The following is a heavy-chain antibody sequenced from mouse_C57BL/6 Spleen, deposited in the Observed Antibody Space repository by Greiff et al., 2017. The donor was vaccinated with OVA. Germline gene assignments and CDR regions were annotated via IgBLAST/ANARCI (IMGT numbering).Heavy chain of an antibody. Sequence: EVKLMASGAELVKPGASVKLSCTASGFNIKDYYMHWVKQRTEQGLEWIGRIDPEDGETKYAPKFQGKATITADTSSNTAYLQLSSLTSEDTAVDYCARCDGYSYYAMDYWGQGTSVTVSS. CDR2: IDPEDGET. V-gene: IGHV14-2*01. J-gene: IGHJ4*01. CDR3: ARCDGYSYYAMDY. D-gene: IGHD2-3*01. CDR1: GFNIKDYY.